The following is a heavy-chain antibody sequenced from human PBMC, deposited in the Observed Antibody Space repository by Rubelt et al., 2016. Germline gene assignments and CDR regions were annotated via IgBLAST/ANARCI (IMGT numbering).Heavy chain of an antibody. V-gene: IGHV5-51*01. J-gene: IGHJ4*02. CDR3: AGGGSGWLSNTAYYFDY. CDR2: IYPGDSDT. CDR1: GYSFTSYW. Sequence: EVQLVQSGAEVKKPGESLKISCKGSGYSFTSYWIGWVRQMPGKGLEWMGIIYPGDSDTRYSPACAGQVPICAAPSTSSVYRQWSSLKASHTARYYWAGGGSGWLSNTAYYFDYWGQGTLVTVSS. D-gene: IGHD5-12*01.